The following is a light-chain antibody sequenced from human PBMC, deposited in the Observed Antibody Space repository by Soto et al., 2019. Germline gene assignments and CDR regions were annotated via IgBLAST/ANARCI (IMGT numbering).Light chain of an antibody. CDR1: QSVGSY. V-gene: IGKV3-11*01. J-gene: IGKJ4*01. CDR3: QQRSNWPLT. Sequence: EIVLTQFPATLSLSPGEGATLSCRASQSVGSYLAWYQQKPGQAPRLLIYDASNRATGIPARFSGSGSGTDFTLTISSLEPEDFAFYYCQQRSNWPLTFGGGTKVEIK. CDR2: DAS.